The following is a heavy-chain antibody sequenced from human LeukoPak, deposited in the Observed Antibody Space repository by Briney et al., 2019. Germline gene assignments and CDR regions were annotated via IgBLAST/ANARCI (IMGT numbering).Heavy chain of an antibody. CDR2: INHSGST. CDR3: ARLYSYGLIDY. CDR1: GGSFSGYY. Sequence: SETLSLTCAVYGGSFSGYYWSWIRQPPGKGLEWIGEINHSGSTNYNPSLKSRVTISVDTSKNQLSLKLSSVTAADTAVYYCARLYSYGLIDYWGQGTLVTVSS. J-gene: IGHJ4*02. V-gene: IGHV4-34*01. D-gene: IGHD5-18*01.